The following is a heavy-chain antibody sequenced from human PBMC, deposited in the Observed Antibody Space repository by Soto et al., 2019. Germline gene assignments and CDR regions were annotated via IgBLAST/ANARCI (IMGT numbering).Heavy chain of an antibody. CDR2: IWYDGSNK. D-gene: IGHD2-15*01. Sequence: QPGGSLRLSCAASGFTFSSYGMHWVRQAPGKGLEWVAVIWYDGSNKYYADSVKGRFTISRDNSKNTLYLQMNSLRAEDTAVYYCARGSPGGPHRPPDYWGQGTLVTVSS. CDR1: GFTFSSYG. CDR3: ARGSPGGPHRPPDY. J-gene: IGHJ4*02. V-gene: IGHV3-33*01.